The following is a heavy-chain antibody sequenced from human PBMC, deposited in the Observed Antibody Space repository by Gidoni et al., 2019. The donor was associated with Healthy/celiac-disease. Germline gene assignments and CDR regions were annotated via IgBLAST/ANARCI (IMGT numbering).Heavy chain of an antibody. D-gene: IGHD3-3*01. J-gene: IGHJ4*02. Sequence: QVQLVQSGAEVKTPGASVKVSCKASGYTFTRYYMHWGEQAPGQGLEWMGWINPNMSGTNYAQKFQGRVTMTRDTSISTAYMELSRLRSDDTAVYYCARDQLRFLEWLSLSGLPGYWGQGTLVTVSS. V-gene: IGHV1-2*02. CDR1: GYTFTRYY. CDR2: INPNMSGT. CDR3: ARDQLRFLEWLSLSGLPGY.